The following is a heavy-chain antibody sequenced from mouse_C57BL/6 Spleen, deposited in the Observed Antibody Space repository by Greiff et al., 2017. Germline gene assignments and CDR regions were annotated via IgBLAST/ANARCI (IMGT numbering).Heavy chain of an antibody. Sequence: QVQLQQPGAELVKPGASVKMSCTASGYTFTSYWITWVKQRPGQGLEWIGDIYPGSGSTNYNEKFKSKATLTVDTSSSTAYMQLSSLTSEDSAVYYCARGCDYDALYYFDYWGQGTTLTVSS. D-gene: IGHD2-4*01. CDR3: ARGCDYDALYYFDY. CDR1: GYTFTSYW. V-gene: IGHV1-55*01. J-gene: IGHJ2*01. CDR2: IYPGSGST.